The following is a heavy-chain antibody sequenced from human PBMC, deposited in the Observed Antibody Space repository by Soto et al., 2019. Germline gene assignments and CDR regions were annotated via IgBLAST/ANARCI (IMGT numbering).Heavy chain of an antibody. CDR1: GGSISSYY. CDR3: ASLSGSYVFDY. D-gene: IGHD1-26*01. Sequence: QVQLQESGPGLVKPSETLSLTCTVSGGSISSYYWSWIRQPPGKGLEWIGYIHYSGRTNYNPSLRARVTISVDTSKDQFSLKLSSVTAADTAVYYCASLSGSYVFDYWGQGTLVTVSS. J-gene: IGHJ4*02. CDR2: IHYSGRT. V-gene: IGHV4-59*01.